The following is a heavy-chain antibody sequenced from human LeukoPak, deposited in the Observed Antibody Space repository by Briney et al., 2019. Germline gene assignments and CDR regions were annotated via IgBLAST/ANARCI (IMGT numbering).Heavy chain of an antibody. V-gene: IGHV1-69*04. J-gene: IGHJ4*02. D-gene: IGHD1-26*01. CDR1: GGTFSSYT. CDR3: ARDRVGAALGGPGLY. CDR2: IIPILGIA. Sequence: SVKVSCKASGGTFSSYTISWVRQAPGQGLEWMGRIIPILGIANYAQKFQGRVTITADKSTSTAYMELSSLRSEDTAVYYCARDRVGAALGGPGLYWGQGTLVTVSS.